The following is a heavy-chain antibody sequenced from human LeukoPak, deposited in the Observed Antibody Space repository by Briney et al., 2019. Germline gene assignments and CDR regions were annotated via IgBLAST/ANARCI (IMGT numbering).Heavy chain of an antibody. D-gene: IGHD2-2*01. Sequence: GASVKDSCKASGGTFSSYAISWVRQALGQGLEWIGGIIPIFGTSNYAQKFQGRVTITPDASTSTAYMELSSLRSEDTAVYYCARWGDFCSSTSCRNWFDPWGQGPLVTVSS. CDR2: IIPIFGTS. V-gene: IGHV1-69*13. CDR1: GGTFSSYA. CDR3: ARWGDFCSSTSCRNWFDP. J-gene: IGHJ5*02.